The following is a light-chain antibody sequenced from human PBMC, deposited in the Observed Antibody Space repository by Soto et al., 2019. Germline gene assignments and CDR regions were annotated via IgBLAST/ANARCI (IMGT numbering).Light chain of an antibody. CDR1: SRDVGGYNY. J-gene: IGLJ1*01. CDR2: DVS. Sequence: QSVLTQPVSVSVSPGQALTIFCTGTSRDVGGYNYVSWYQQHPGKAPKLMIYDVSNRPSGVSNRFSGSKSGNTASLTISGLQAEDEADYYCSSYTSSSSYVFGTGTKVTVL. CDR3: SSYTSSSSYV. V-gene: IGLV2-14*01.